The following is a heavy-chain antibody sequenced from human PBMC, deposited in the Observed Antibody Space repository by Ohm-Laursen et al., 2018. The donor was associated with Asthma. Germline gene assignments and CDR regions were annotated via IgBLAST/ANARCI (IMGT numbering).Heavy chain of an antibody. D-gene: IGHD3-16*01. J-gene: IGHJ6*02. Sequence: SLRLSCTASGFTFSIYNMNWVRQARGKGLEWVSFISSDSSAIYFADSVKGRVTISRDNAKNSLYLQMSSLRAEDTAIYYCARSFGGLDVWGHGTTVTVSS. CDR3: ARSFGGLDV. CDR1: GFTFSIYN. CDR2: ISSDSSAI. V-gene: IGHV3-48*01.